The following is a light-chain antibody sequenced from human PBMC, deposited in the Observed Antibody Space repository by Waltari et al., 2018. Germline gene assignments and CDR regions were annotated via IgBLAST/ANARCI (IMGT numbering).Light chain of an antibody. V-gene: IGKV6D-21*02. CDR1: QSIGTN. CDR2: YAS. J-gene: IGKJ1*01. CDR3: HQSSISWT. Sequence: EIVLTQSPDFQSVTPKEKVTITCRASQSIGTNLHWYKQKPGQSQKLLIKYASQSISGVPSRFSVSGSVTDFTLTFNSLEAEDAAAYYCHQSSISWTFGQGTKVEIK.